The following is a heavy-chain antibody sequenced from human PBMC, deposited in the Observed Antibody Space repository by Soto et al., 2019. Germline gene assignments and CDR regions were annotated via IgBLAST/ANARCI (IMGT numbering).Heavy chain of an antibody. Sequence: ASVKVSCKASGYTFTSYAMHWVRQAPGQRLEWMGWINAGNGNTKYSQKFQGRVTITRDTSASTAYMELSSLRSEDTAVYYCARDGQADYYDSSGYYWLLLDVWGQGTTVTVSS. D-gene: IGHD3-22*01. CDR3: ARDGQADYYDSSGYYWLLLDV. V-gene: IGHV1-3*01. CDR1: GYTFTSYA. J-gene: IGHJ6*02. CDR2: INAGNGNT.